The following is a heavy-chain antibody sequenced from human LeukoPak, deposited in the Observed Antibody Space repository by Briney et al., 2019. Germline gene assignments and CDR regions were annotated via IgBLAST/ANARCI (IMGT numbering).Heavy chain of an antibody. V-gene: IGHV3-30*02. CDR2: IRYDGSGK. Sequence: PGGSLRLSCAASRFIFTSTGMHWVRQAPGKGLEWVSFIRYDGSGKYYADSVQGRFIISRDNSKNTLFLQMNSLRLDDTAVYYCVRDATVGAAYFDFWGQGALVTVSS. CDR1: RFIFTSTG. D-gene: IGHD2-15*01. CDR3: VRDATVGAAYFDF. J-gene: IGHJ4*02.